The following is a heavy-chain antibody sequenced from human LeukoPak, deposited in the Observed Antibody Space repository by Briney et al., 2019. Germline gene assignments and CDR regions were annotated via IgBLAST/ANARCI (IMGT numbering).Heavy chain of an antibody. V-gene: IGHV4-34*01. D-gene: IGHD3-16*02. J-gene: IGHJ4*02. Sequence: SETLSLTCAVYGGSFSGYYWSWIRQPPGKGLEWIGEINHSGSTNYNPSLKSRVTISVDTSKNQFSLKLSSVTAVDTAVYYCARLSSGDYVWGSYRYTSDYFDYWGQGTLVTVSS. CDR1: GGSFSGYY. CDR2: INHSGST. CDR3: ARLSSGDYVWGSYRYTSDYFDY.